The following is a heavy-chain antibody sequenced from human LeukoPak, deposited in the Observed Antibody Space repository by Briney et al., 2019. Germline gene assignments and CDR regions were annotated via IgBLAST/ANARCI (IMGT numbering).Heavy chain of an antibody. Sequence: GGSLRLSCAASGFTFSSYAMSWVRQAPGKGLEWVSAISGSGGSTYYADSVKGRFTISRDNAKNSLYLQMNSLRAEDTALYYCARGGPINYYYYMDVWGKGTTVTVSS. V-gene: IGHV3-23*01. CDR3: ARGGPINYYYYMDV. CDR1: GFTFSSYA. CDR2: ISGSGGST. J-gene: IGHJ6*03. D-gene: IGHD5-12*01.